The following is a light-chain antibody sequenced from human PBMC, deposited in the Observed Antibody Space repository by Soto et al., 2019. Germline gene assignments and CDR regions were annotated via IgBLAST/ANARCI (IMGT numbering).Light chain of an antibody. CDR1: SSDVGGFNY. J-gene: IGLJ3*02. CDR3: GSYTSSSTVV. CDR2: DVT. V-gene: IGLV2-14*01. Sequence: QSALTQPASVSGSPGQSITISCAGTSSDVGGFNYVSWYQHHPGKAPKLMIYDVTNRPSGVSNRFSGSKSDNMASLTISGLQAEGEADYYCGSYTSSSTVVFGGGTKLTVL.